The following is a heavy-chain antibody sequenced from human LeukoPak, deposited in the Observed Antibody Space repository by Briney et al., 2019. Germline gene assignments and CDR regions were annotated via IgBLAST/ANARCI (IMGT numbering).Heavy chain of an antibody. D-gene: IGHD2-15*01. Sequence: GASVKVSCKASGYTFTSYAMHWVRQAPGQRLEWMGWINAGNGNTKYSQKFQGRVTITRDTSASTAYMELSSLRSEDTAVYYCARGCSGGSCYSEGGWFDPWGQGTLVTVSS. J-gene: IGHJ5*02. CDR2: INAGNGNT. CDR3: ARGCSGGSCYSEGGWFDP. CDR1: GYTFTSYA. V-gene: IGHV1-3*01.